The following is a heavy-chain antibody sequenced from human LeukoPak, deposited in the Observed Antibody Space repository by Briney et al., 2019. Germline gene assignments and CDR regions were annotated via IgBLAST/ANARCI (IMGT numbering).Heavy chain of an antibody. D-gene: IGHD1-26*01. CDR2: INPNSGGT. V-gene: IGHV1-2*02. J-gene: IGHJ4*02. Sequence: SVKVSCKASGYTFTSYGISWLRQAPGQGLEWMGWINPNSGGTNYAQKFQGRVTMTRDMSTSTVYMELSSLRSEDTAVYYCASPRVRATPPFDYWGQGTLVTVSS. CDR3: ASPRVRATPPFDY. CDR1: GYTFTSYG.